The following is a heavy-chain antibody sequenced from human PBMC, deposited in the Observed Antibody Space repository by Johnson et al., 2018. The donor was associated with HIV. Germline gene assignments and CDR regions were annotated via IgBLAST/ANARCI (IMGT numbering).Heavy chain of an antibody. CDR3: ARDRGYVWGVTGDASDI. CDR1: GFTFDAYG. CDR2: LTWNGGSP. Sequence: VQLVESGGGVLRPGGSLRLSCAASGFTFDAYGLSWVRHAPGQGLAWVSALTWNGGSPGYAASVKGRFTLSRDNAKNSLYLQMNSLRAEDTALYYCARDRGYVWGVTGDASDIWGQGTMVSVSS. D-gene: IGHD3-16*01. J-gene: IGHJ3*02. V-gene: IGHV3-20*04.